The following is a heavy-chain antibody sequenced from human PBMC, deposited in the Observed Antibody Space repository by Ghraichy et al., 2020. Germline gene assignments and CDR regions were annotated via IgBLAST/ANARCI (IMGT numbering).Heavy chain of an antibody. V-gene: IGHV4-59*01. D-gene: IGHD2-2*01. CDR1: GGSISSYY. J-gene: IGHJ4*02. Sequence: SETLSLTCTVSGGSISSYYWSWIRQPPGKGLEWIGYIYYSGSTNYNPSLKSRVTISVDTSKNQFSLKLSSVTAADTAVYYCARGIGYCSSTSCAYFDYWGQGTLVTVSS. CDR3: ARGIGYCSSTSCAYFDY. CDR2: IYYSGST.